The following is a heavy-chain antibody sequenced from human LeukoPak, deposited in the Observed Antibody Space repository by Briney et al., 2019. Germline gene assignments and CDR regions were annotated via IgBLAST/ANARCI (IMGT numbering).Heavy chain of an antibody. CDR2: IYYSGST. Sequence: PSETLSLTCTVSGGSISSSSYYWGWIRQPPGKGLEWIGSIYYSGSTYYNPSLKSRVTISVDTSKNQFSLKLSSVTAADTAVYYCARGKGYDSSGYYPGWGQGTLVTVSS. V-gene: IGHV4-39*07. J-gene: IGHJ4*02. D-gene: IGHD3-22*01. CDR3: ARGKGYDSSGYYPG. CDR1: GGSISSSSYY.